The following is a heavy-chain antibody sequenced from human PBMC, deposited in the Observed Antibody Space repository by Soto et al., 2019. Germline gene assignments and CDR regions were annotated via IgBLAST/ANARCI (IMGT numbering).Heavy chain of an antibody. V-gene: IGHV3-64*07. CDR3: ATTEGFAY. CDR2: ISKNGDST. CDR1: GFTFSSET. Sequence: EVQLMESGGGLVQPGGSLRLSCAASGFTFSSETMFWVRQAPGKGLEHITAISKNGDSTFYADSVKGRLTISRDNSKNTLYLQMGSLRAEDIAVYYCATTEGFAYWGQGTLVTVSS. J-gene: IGHJ4*02.